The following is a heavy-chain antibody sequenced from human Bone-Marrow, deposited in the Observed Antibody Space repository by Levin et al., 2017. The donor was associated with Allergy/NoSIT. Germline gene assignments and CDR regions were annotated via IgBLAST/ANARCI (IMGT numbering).Heavy chain of an antibody. D-gene: IGHD3-9*01. CDR3: ARDLISGYTESPLGY. CDR1: GFSFSSYG. J-gene: IGHJ4*02. Sequence: GGSLRLSCAASGFSFSSYGMHWVRQAPGKGLEGVALISDDGSKKYYTDSVRGRFTISRDNSKNTLYLQMNGLRAEDTAAYYCARDLISGYTESPLGYWGQGNLVTVSS. CDR2: ISDDGSKK. V-gene: IGHV3-30*03.